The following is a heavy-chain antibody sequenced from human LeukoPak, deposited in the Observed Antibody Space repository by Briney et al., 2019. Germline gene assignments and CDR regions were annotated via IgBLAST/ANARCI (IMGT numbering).Heavy chain of an antibody. J-gene: IGHJ4*02. Sequence: GRSLRLSCAASGFTFSSYGMHWVRQAPGKGLEWVAVISYDGSNKYYADSVKGRFTISRDNSKNTLYLQMNSLRAEDTAVYYCAKEAVAGPVPWGPDYWGQGTLVTVSS. D-gene: IGHD6-19*01. CDR2: ISYDGSNK. CDR3: AKEAVAGPVPWGPDY. CDR1: GFTFSSYG. V-gene: IGHV3-30*18.